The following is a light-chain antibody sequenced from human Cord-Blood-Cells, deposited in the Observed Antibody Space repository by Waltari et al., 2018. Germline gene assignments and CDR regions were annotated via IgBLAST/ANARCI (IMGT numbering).Light chain of an antibody. V-gene: IGLV1-44*01. CDR3: AAWDDSLNGRV. J-gene: IGLJ3*02. CDR1: RSNIRSNT. CDR2: RNN. Sequence: QSVLTQPPSASATPRQRVTIPWSGTRSNIRSNTVNWYQQLPGTAPKLLIYRNNQRPSGVPDRFSGSKSGTSASLAISGLQAEDEADYYCAAWDDSLNGRVFGGGTKLTVL.